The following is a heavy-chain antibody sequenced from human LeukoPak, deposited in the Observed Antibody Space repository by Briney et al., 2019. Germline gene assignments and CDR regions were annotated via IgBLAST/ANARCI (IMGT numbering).Heavy chain of an antibody. Sequence: GGSLRLSCAASGFTVSSNYMSWVRQAPGKGLEWVSVIYSGGYTYYADSVKGRFTISRDNSKNTLYLQMNSLRAEDTAVYCCAKDSSGWYEGFDYWGQGTLVTVSS. J-gene: IGHJ4*02. CDR1: GFTVSSNY. D-gene: IGHD6-19*01. CDR3: AKDSSGWYEGFDY. V-gene: IGHV3-66*01. CDR2: IYSGGYT.